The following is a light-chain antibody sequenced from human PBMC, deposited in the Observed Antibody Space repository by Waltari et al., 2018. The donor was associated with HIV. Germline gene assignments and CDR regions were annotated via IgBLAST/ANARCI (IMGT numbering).Light chain of an antibody. CDR1: SSNIGAGYD. J-gene: IGLJ2*01. CDR3: QSFDSSLTTSGVI. Sequence: QSVLTQPPSVSGAPGQRVTISCTGSSSNIGAGYDVHWYQQLPGTAPKLLIYANSNRPSGVPGRFSGSKSGSSASLAITGLQAEDEAHYYCQSFDSSLTTSGVIFGGGTKLTVL. V-gene: IGLV1-40*01. CDR2: ANS.